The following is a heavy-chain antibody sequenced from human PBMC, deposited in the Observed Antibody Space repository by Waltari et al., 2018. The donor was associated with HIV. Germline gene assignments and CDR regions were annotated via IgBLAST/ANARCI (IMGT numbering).Heavy chain of an antibody. Sequence: QVQLQESGPGLVKPSETLSLTCTVSGGSISSYYWSWIRQPPGKGLEWIGYIYYSGSTNHNPSLKSRVTISVDTSKNQFSLKLSSVTAADTAVYYCARALGEWDVVVVAATPGHGMDVWGQGTTVTVSS. CDR1: GGSISSYY. J-gene: IGHJ6*02. V-gene: IGHV4-59*01. CDR2: IYYSGST. CDR3: ARALGEWDVVVVAATPGHGMDV. D-gene: IGHD2-15*01.